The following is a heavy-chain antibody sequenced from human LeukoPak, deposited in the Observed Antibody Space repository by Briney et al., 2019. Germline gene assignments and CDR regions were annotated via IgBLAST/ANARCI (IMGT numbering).Heavy chain of an antibody. CDR3: ARGREMATMLGGFDY. Sequence: SETLSLTCTVSGGSISSSSYYWGWIRQPPGKGLEWIGSIYYSGSTNYNPSLKSRVTISVDTSKNQFSLKLSSVTAADTAVYYCARGREMATMLGGFDYWGQGTLVTVSS. J-gene: IGHJ4*02. V-gene: IGHV4-39*07. CDR2: IYYSGST. CDR1: GGSISSSSYY. D-gene: IGHD5-24*01.